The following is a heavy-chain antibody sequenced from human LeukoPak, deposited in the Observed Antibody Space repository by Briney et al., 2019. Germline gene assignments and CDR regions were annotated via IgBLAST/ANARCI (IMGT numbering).Heavy chain of an antibody. V-gene: IGHV3-33*08. J-gene: IGHJ5*02. CDR1: GFTFSSYW. D-gene: IGHD1-20*01. CDR3: ARGPLYNWNDVGFDP. CDR2: IWYDGSNK. Sequence: GGSLRLSCAASGFTFSSYWMSWVRQAPGKGLEWVAVIWYDGSNKYYADSVKGRFTISRDNSKNTLYLQMNSLRAEDTAVYYCARGPLYNWNDVGFDPWGQGTLVTVSS.